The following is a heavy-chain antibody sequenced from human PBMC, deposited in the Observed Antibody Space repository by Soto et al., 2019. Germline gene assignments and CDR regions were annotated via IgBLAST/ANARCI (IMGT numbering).Heavy chain of an antibody. V-gene: IGHV1-18*01. CDR1: GYIFVNYG. Sequence: QVQLVQSGDEVKKPGASVKVSCKASGYIFVNYGIAWVRQAPGQGLAWMGWISPYTGNTHSATKVQGRLTMTTDTSPSTAYMDLGSLTSDDTAVYYCVMVDNYVTPTPQDVWGQGTTVTVSS. CDR3: VMVDNYVTPTPQDV. CDR2: ISPYTGNT. J-gene: IGHJ6*02. D-gene: IGHD3-16*01.